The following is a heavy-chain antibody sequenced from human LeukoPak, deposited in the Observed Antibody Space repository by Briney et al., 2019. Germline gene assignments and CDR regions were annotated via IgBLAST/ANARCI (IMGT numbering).Heavy chain of an antibody. J-gene: IGHJ3*02. Sequence: GGSLRLSCAASGFTFSSYEMNWVRQAPGKGLEWVSYISSSGSTIYYADSVKGRFTISRDNSKNTLYLQMNSLRAEDTAVYYCAKGPNYDILTGWRKTYNGFDIWGQGTMVTVSS. CDR3: AKGPNYDILTGWRKTYNGFDI. V-gene: IGHV3-48*03. CDR1: GFTFSSYE. CDR2: ISSSGSTI. D-gene: IGHD3-9*01.